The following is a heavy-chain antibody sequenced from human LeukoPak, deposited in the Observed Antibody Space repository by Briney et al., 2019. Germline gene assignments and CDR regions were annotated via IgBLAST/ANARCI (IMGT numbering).Heavy chain of an antibody. Sequence: PSETLSLNCTFSGGSISSVGYYWSWIRQRPGTGLEWIGYIYYSGSTYYNPYLKSRVTISVDTSKNQFYLKLSSVTAADTAVYYCTRVAIATAVPAAHFDYWGQGTLVTVSS. D-gene: IGHD2-2*01. CDR3: TRVAIATAVPAAHFDY. V-gene: IGHV4-31*03. CDR2: IYYSGST. CDR1: GGSISSVGYY. J-gene: IGHJ4*02.